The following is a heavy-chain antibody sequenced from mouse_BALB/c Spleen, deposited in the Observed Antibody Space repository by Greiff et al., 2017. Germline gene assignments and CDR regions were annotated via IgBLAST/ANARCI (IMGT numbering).Heavy chain of an antibody. CDR2: ISSGGST. CDR3: ARDDYDAY. Sequence: EVKLVESGGGLVKPGGSLKLSCAASGFTFSSYAMSWVRQTPEKRLEWVASISSGGSTYYPDSVKGRFTISRDNARNILYLQMSSLRSEDTAMYYCARDDYDAYWGQGTLVTVSA. D-gene: IGHD2-4*01. V-gene: IGHV5-6-5*01. J-gene: IGHJ3*01. CDR1: GFTFSSYA.